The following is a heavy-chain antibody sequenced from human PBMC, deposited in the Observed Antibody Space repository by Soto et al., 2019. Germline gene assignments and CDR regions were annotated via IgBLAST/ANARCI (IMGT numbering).Heavy chain of an antibody. Sequence: GGSLRLSCAASGFTFSSYWMSWVRQAPGKGLEWVANIKQDGSEKYYVDSVKGRFTISRDNAKNSLYLQMNSLRAEDTAVYYCARDLGYCSGGSCYSDFDYWGQGTLVTVSS. V-gene: IGHV3-7*01. J-gene: IGHJ4*02. CDR1: GFTFSSYW. D-gene: IGHD2-15*01. CDR3: ARDLGYCSGGSCYSDFDY. CDR2: IKQDGSEK.